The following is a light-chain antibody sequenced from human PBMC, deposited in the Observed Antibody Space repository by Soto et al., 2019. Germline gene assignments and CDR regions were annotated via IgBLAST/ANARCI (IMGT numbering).Light chain of an antibody. CDR3: TSYTDSNIYV. V-gene: IGLV2-8*01. CDR2: EVI. J-gene: IGLJ1*01. Sequence: SVLTQPPSASGSPGQSVTISCTGSSSDVGNYNYVSWYQQHPGKAPKLMIYEVIKRPSGVPARFSGSKSGNTASLTVSGLQADDEADYYCTSYTDSNIYVFGSGTKVTVL. CDR1: SSDVGNYNY.